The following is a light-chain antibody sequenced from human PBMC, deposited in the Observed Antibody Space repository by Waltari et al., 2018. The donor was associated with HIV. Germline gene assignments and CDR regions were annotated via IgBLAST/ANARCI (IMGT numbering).Light chain of an antibody. Sequence: QSALTQPASVSRSPGQSSTISCTGTSRDVGGYNYVSWYQQHPGKAPNLMIYDVSKRPSGVSNRFSGSKSGNTASLTISGLQAEDEADYYCCSYAGSSTVVFGGGTKLTVL. CDR1: SRDVGGYNY. CDR2: DVS. V-gene: IGLV2-23*02. CDR3: CSYAGSSTVV. J-gene: IGLJ2*01.